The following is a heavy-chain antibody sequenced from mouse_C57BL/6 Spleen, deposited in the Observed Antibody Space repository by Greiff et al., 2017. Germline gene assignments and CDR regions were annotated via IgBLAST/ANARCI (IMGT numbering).Heavy chain of an antibody. D-gene: IGHD1-1*01. J-gene: IGHJ1*03. V-gene: IGHV1-39*01. CDR1: GYSFTDYN. Sequence: VQLKESGPELVKPGASVKISCKASGYSFTDYNMNWVKQSNGKSLEWIGVINPNYGTTSYNQKFKGKATLTVDQSSSTAYMQLNSLTSEDSAVYYCARSLYYYGSSYWYFDVWGTGTTVTVSS. CDR2: INPNYGTT. CDR3: ARSLYYYGSSYWYFDV.